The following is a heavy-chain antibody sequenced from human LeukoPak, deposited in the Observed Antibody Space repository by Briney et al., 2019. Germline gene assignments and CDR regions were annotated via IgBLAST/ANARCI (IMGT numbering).Heavy chain of an antibody. D-gene: IGHD3-22*01. Sequence: GGSLRLSCAASGFTVSSNYMSWVRQAPGTGLEWVSIIYSGGNTYYADSVKGRFTISRDNSKNTLYLQVNSLRAEDTAVYYCARSADRSGYFREITLYYFDYWGQGTLVTVSS. CDR2: IYSGGNT. CDR3: ARSADRSGYFREITLYYFDY. J-gene: IGHJ4*02. CDR1: GFTVSSNY. V-gene: IGHV3-53*01.